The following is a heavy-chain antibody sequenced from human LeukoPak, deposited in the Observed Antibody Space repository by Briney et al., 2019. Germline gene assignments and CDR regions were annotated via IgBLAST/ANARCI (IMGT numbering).Heavy chain of an antibody. CDR2: ISPDGETT. CDR3: TRDLPVPSLVRGIIIYGLIDY. Sequence: GGSLRLSCEASGFIFSSISMNWVRQAPGKGLEWVSSISPDGETTYHADSVKGRFTTSRDNAKSSLYLQMNSLRAEDTALYYCTRDLPVPSLVRGIIIYGLIDYWGQGTLVTVSS. J-gene: IGHJ4*02. CDR1: GFIFSSIS. V-gene: IGHV3-21*06. D-gene: IGHD3-10*01.